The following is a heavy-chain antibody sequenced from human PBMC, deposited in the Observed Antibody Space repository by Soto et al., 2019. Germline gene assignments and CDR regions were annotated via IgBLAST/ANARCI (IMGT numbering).Heavy chain of an antibody. J-gene: IGHJ6*02. CDR1: GFTFSSYG. Sequence: PGGSLRLSCAASGFTFSSYGMHWVRQAPGKGLEWVAVISYDGSNKYYADSVKGRFTISRDNSKNTLYLQMNSLRAEDTAVYYCAKDLLKVVTAIHYYYYGMDVWGQGTTVTVSS. D-gene: IGHD2-21*02. V-gene: IGHV3-30*18. CDR3: AKDLLKVVTAIHYYYYGMDV. CDR2: ISYDGSNK.